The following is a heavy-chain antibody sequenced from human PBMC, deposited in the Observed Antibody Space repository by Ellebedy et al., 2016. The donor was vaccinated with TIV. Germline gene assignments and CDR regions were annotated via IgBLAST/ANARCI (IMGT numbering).Heavy chain of an antibody. CDR3: ARGGDVGGRGWFDT. CDR1: GYSFTNYW. V-gene: IGHV5-51*01. D-gene: IGHD1-26*01. J-gene: IGHJ5*02. Sequence: ASVKVSCKGSGYSFTNYWIGWVRQMPGKGLEWMGIIYPGDSDTRYSPSFQGRVTISADKSISTAYLQWSSLKASDTAMYYCARGGDVGGRGWFDTWGQGTLVTVSS. CDR2: IYPGDSDT.